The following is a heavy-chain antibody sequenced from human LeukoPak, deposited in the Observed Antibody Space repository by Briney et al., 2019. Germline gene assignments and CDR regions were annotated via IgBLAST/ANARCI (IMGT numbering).Heavy chain of an antibody. CDR3: ARGGSIAAAGIWFDP. CDR2: IYYSGST. D-gene: IGHD6-13*01. CDR1: GGSISNRDW. V-gene: IGHV4-4*02. J-gene: IGHJ5*02. Sequence: KSSETLSLTCAVSGGSISNRDWWSWVRQPPGKGLEWIGYIYYSGSTNYNPSLKSRVTISVDTSKNQFSLKLSSVTAADTAVYYCARGGSIAAAGIWFDPWGQGTLVTVSS.